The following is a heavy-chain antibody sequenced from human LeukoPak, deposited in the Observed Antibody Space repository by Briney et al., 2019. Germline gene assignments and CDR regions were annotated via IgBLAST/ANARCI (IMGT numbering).Heavy chain of an antibody. CDR3: ARDYILTGYHDY. V-gene: IGHV3-21*01. CDR1: GLTFSSYS. J-gene: IGHJ4*02. CDR2: ISSSSSYI. D-gene: IGHD3-9*01. Sequence: GGSLRLSCAASGLTFSSYSMNWVRQAPGKGLEWVSSISSSSSYIYYADSVKGRFTISRDNAKNSLYLQMNSLRAEDTAVYYCARDYILTGYHDYWGQGTLVTVSS.